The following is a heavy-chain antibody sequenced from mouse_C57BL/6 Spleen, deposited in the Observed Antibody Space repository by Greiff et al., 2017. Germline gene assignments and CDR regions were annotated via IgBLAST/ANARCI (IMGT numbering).Heavy chain of an antibody. CDR2: IGSGGSYT. Sequence: EVMLVESGGDLVKPGGSLKLSCAASGFTFSSYGMSWVRQTPGKRLEWVATIGSGGSYTYYPDSVKGRFTISRDNAKNTLYLQMSSLKSEDTAMYYVERLTGTGYFDYWGQGTTLTVSS. D-gene: IGHD4-1*01. J-gene: IGHJ2*01. CDR3: ERLTGTGYFDY. CDR1: GFTFSSYG. V-gene: IGHV5-6*01.